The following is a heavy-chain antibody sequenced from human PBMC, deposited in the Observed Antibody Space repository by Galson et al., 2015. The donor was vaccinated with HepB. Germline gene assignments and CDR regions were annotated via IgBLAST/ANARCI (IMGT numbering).Heavy chain of an antibody. Sequence: LSLTCTVSGGSISSGPYFWSWIRQPAGKGLEWIGRIYTSGRTTYNPSLKSRVTTSIDTSKNQFSLKLSSVTAADTAVYYCARDASAATSRNGFQHWGQGTLVTVSS. CDR1: GGSISSGPYF. V-gene: IGHV4-61*02. D-gene: IGHD2-15*01. CDR3: ARDASAATSRNGFQH. CDR2: IYTSGRT. J-gene: IGHJ1*01.